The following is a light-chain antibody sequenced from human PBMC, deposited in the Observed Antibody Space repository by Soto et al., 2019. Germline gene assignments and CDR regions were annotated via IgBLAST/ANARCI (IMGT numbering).Light chain of an antibody. CDR3: QHYDNLPPFT. CDR1: QDIRKY. CDR2: GAS. V-gene: IGKV1-33*01. Sequence: DIQMTQSPSSLSASVGDRVTITCQASQDIRKYLNWYQQKPGRAPKLLIYGASNLEPVVPSRVGGSGYGTDFTFTISSLQPEDIATYFCQHYDNLPPFTFGPGTKVAIK. J-gene: IGKJ3*01.